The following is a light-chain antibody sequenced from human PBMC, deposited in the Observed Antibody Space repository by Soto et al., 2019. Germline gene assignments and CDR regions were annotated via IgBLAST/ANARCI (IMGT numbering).Light chain of an antibody. CDR1: SSDVGGNEY. Sequence: QSALTQPASVSGSPGQSITISCTGTSSDVGGNEYVSWYQQHPGKAPKRIIYDVSDRPSGVSNRFSGSKSGNTASLAISGLQAEDEADYYCSSYTTSSPLGVFGTGTKVTVL. V-gene: IGLV2-14*03. CDR3: SSYTTSSPLGV. J-gene: IGLJ1*01. CDR2: DVS.